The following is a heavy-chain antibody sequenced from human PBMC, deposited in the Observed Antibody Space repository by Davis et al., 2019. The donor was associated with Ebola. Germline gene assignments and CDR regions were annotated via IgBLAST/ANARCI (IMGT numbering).Heavy chain of an antibody. J-gene: IGHJ5*02. CDR3: ARGRGYSSSGGKFDP. Sequence: SETLSLTCAVHGGSFSSSYWSWIRQSPGKGLAWIGEINHSGSTNYNPSLKSRVTISVDTSKNQFSLKLSSVTAADTAVYYCARGRGYSSSGGKFDPWGQGTLVTVSS. V-gene: IGHV4-34*01. D-gene: IGHD6-6*01. CDR2: INHSGST. CDR1: GGSFSSSY.